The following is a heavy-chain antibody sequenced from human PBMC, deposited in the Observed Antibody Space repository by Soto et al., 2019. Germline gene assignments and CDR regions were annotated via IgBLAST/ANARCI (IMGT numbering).Heavy chain of an antibody. CDR3: AKDHPHYYDSSGYYRY. V-gene: IGHV3-23*01. J-gene: IGHJ4*02. CDR2: ISGSGGST. Sequence: EGALRLSCAASGFTFSSYAMSWVRQAPGKGLEWVSAISGSGGSTYYADSVKGRFTISRDNSRGTLYLQMNSLRAEDTAVYYCAKDHPHYYDSSGYYRYWGQGTLVTVSS. CDR1: GFTFSSYA. D-gene: IGHD3-22*01.